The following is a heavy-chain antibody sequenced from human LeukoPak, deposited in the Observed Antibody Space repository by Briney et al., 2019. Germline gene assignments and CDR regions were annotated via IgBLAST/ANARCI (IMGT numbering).Heavy chain of an antibody. CDR2: INHSGST. V-gene: IGHV4-34*01. Sequence: PSETLSLTCAVYGGSFSGYYWSWIRQPPGKGLEWIGEINHSGSTNYNPSLKSRVTTSVDTSKNQFSLKLSSVTAADTAVYYCARSYSSGWYSSWPPPKSEFDYWGQGTLVTVSS. CDR1: GGSFSGYY. D-gene: IGHD6-19*01. J-gene: IGHJ4*02. CDR3: ARSYSSGWYSSWPPPKSEFDY.